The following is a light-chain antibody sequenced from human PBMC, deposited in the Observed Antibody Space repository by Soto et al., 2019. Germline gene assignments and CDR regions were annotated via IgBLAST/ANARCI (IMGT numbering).Light chain of an antibody. Sequence: IVMTQSPATLSVSPGERSTLSRRASQSVSTNLAWYQQKPGQAPRLLIYGASTRATGIPARFSGSGSGTDFTLTISRLEPEDFAVYYCQQYGASPRTFGQGTKVDI. V-gene: IGKV3-15*01. CDR3: QQYGASPRT. CDR1: QSVSTN. J-gene: IGKJ1*01. CDR2: GAS.